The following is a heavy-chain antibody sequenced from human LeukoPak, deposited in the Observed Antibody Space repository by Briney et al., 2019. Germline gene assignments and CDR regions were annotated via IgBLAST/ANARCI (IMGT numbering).Heavy chain of an antibody. Sequence: ASVKVSCKASGGTFSSYTTSWVRQAPGQGLEWMGRIIPILGIANYAQKFQGRVTITADKSTSTAYMELSSLRSEDTAVYYCARVAEPGLFDYWGQGTLVTASS. CDR2: IIPILGIA. D-gene: IGHD1-14*01. CDR1: GGTFSSYT. V-gene: IGHV1-69*02. J-gene: IGHJ4*02. CDR3: ARVAEPGLFDY.